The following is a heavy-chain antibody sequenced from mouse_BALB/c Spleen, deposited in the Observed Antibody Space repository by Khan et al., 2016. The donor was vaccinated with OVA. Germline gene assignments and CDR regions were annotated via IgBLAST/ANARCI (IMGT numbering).Heavy chain of an antibody. CDR3: AMGRTY. V-gene: IGHV3-2*02. J-gene: IGHJ3*01. Sequence: VQLKESGPGLVKPSQSLSLTCTVTGYSITSDYAWNWIRQFPGNKLEWMGYISYSGSTSYNPSLKSRISITRDTSKNQFFLQLNSVTTEDTARYYCAMGRTYWGQGTLVTVSA. CDR2: ISYSGST. CDR1: GYSITSDYA. D-gene: IGHD4-1*01.